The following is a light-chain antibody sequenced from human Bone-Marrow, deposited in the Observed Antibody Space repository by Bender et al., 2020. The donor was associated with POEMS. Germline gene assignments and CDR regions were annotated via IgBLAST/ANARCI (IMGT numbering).Light chain of an antibody. J-gene: IGLJ3*02. CDR3: SSYAGTRTLV. CDR1: SRDVGGYDY. CDR2: DVS. V-gene: IGLV2-14*03. Sequence: QSALTQPASVSGSPGQSITISCTGTSRDVGGYDYVSWYQKHPGKAPKLIIYDVSDRPSGISDRFSASKSGNTASLTISGLQAEDEADYYCSSYAGTRTLVFGGGTKLTVL.